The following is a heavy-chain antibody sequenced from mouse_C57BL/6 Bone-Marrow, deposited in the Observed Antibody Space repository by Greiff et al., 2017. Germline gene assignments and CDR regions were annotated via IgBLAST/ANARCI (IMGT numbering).Heavy chain of an antibody. Sequence: QVQLQQPGAELVKPGASVKLSCKASGYTFTSYWMHWVKQRPGQGLEWIGMIHPNSGSINYNEKFKSKATLPVDKSSSTAYMQLSSLTSEHSAVYDWSRWRLTGFAYWGQGTLVTVSA. CDR3: SRWRLTGFAY. CDR1: GYTFTSYW. CDR2: IHPNSGSI. V-gene: IGHV1-64*01. J-gene: IGHJ3*01. D-gene: IGHD4-1*01.